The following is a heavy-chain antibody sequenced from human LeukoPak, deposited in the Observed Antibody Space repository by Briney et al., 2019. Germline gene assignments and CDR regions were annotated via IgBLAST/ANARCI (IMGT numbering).Heavy chain of an antibody. J-gene: IGHJ4*02. CDR1: GFTFSDYA. CDR2: ISAGGGRA. V-gene: IGHV3-23*01. Sequence: GSLRLSCTASGFTFSDYAMNWVRQAPGKGLEWVSVISAGGGRADYADSVKGRFTISRDNSKNTLYLQMNSLRAEDTAIYYCAKDHAGKRYYGYWSQGTLVTVSS. CDR3: AKDHAGKRYYGY. D-gene: IGHD3-3*01.